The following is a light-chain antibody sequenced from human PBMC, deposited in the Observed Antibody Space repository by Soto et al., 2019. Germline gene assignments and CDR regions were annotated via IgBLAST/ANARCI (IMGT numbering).Light chain of an antibody. V-gene: IGLV2-11*01. Sequence: QSALAQPRSVSGSPGQSVTISCTGTSSDVGSYNYVSWYQQHPGKAPKVMIYDVSKRPSGVPDRFSGSKSGNTASLTISGLQAEDEADYYCCSYAGSYTLYVFGTGTKVTVL. CDR2: DVS. J-gene: IGLJ1*01. CDR3: CSYAGSYTLYV. CDR1: SSDVGSYNY.